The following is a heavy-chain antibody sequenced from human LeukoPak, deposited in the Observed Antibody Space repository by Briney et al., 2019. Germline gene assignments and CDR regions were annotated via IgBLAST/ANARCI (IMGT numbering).Heavy chain of an antibody. Sequence: SETLSLTCTVSGGSISSYYWTWIRQPPGKGLEWIGYIYYSGRTNYNPSLKRRVTISVDTSKNQFSLRLTSVTAADTAVYYCARDEGGRQQWHYWGQGTLVTVSS. V-gene: IGHV4-59*01. CDR3: ARDEGGRQQWHY. J-gene: IGHJ4*02. D-gene: IGHD1-26*01. CDR2: IYYSGRT. CDR1: GGSISSYY.